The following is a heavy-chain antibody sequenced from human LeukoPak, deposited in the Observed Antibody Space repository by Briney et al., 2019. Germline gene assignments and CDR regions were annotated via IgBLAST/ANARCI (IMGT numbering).Heavy chain of an antibody. Sequence: ASVKVSCKTYGSTFTWFLIHWVRQAPGQGLEWVGTINPRGDITSYAQRFQGRVTLTEDTSTSTFYMELSSLTSDDTAVYFCARPAYCDGTSCGYWLDPWGPGTLVTVSS. D-gene: IGHD2-21*01. J-gene: IGHJ5*02. CDR3: ARPAYCDGTSCGYWLDP. CDR2: INPRGDIT. V-gene: IGHV1-46*01. CDR1: GSTFTWFL.